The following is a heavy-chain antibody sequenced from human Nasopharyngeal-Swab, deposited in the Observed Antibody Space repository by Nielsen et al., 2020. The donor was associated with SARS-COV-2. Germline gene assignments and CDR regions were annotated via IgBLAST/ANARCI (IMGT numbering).Heavy chain of an antibody. J-gene: IGHJ4*02. Sequence: GESMKICCAASEFSFSSYAMRGVHQAPGKGLEWVEVISYDGSNKYYADSVKGRFTISRATSKNTLYLQMNSLRAEDTALYYCARDESRGYSYGPNDYWGQGTLVTVSS. CDR3: ARDESRGYSYGPNDY. CDR2: ISYDGSNK. CDR1: EFSFSSYA. V-gene: IGHV3-30-3*01. D-gene: IGHD5-18*01.